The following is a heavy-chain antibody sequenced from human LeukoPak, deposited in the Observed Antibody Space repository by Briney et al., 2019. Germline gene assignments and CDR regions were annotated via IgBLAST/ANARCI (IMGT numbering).Heavy chain of an antibody. Sequence: AASVKVSCKASGYTFTSYGISWVRQAPGQGLEWMGWISAYNGNTNYAQKLQGRVTMTTDTSTSTAYMELRSLRSDDTAVYYCARARRGVEMATIFDFWGQGTVVTVSS. CDR3: ARARRGVEMATIFDF. CDR2: ISAYNGNT. J-gene: IGHJ4*02. D-gene: IGHD5-24*01. CDR1: GYTFTSYG. V-gene: IGHV1-18*01.